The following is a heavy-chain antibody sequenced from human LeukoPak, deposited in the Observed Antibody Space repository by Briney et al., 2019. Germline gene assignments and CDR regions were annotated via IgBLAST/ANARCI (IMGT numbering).Heavy chain of an antibody. CDR2: IYYSGST. V-gene: IGHV4-59*01. CDR1: GGSISSYY. Sequence: SQTLSLTCSVSGGSISSYYWSWIRQPPGKGLEWIGYIYYSGSTNYNPSLKSRVTISVDTSKNQFSLRLSSVTAADTAVYYCARVTGYIVEDYFDYWGQGTLVTVSS. CDR3: ARVTGYIVEDYFDY. D-gene: IGHD3-22*01. J-gene: IGHJ4*02.